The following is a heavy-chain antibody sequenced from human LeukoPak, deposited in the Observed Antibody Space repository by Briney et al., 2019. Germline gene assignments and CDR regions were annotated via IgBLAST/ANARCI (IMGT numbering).Heavy chain of an antibody. CDR1: GLTVSSNY. CDR3: ARAVVRGVIIHFDY. CDR2: IYTSGST. Sequence: GGSLRLSCAASGLTVSSNYMSWVRQAPGKGLEWVSVIYTSGSTYYADSVKGRFTISRDNSKNTLYLQMHSLRAEDTAVYYCARAVVRGVIIHFDYWGQGTLVTVSS. V-gene: IGHV3-53*01. D-gene: IGHD3-10*01. J-gene: IGHJ4*02.